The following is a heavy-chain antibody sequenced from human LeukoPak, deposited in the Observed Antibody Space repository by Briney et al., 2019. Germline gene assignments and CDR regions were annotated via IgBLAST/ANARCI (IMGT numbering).Heavy chain of an antibody. CDR2: VSYTRVAT. CDR1: GFTFSSFA. V-gene: IGHV3-23*01. D-gene: IGHD1-20*01. J-gene: IGHJ4*02. CDR3: AKEGGDTWTNFYFHY. Sequence: GGSLRLSCAASGFTFSSFALSWVRQAPGKGLEWVSGVSYTRVATYYADSVKGRFSISRDNSENTLYLQMNNLRAEDTAVYYCAKEGGDTWTNFYFHYWGQGTLVTVSS.